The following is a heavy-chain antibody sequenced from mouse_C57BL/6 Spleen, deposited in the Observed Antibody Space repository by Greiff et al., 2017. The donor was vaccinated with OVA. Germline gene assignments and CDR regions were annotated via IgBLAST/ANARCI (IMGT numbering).Heavy chain of an antibody. V-gene: IGHV5-17*01. CDR2: ISSGSSTI. CDR1: GFTFSDYG. D-gene: IGHD2-1*01. Sequence: EVNLVESGGGLVKPGGSLKLSCAASGFTFSDYGMHWVRQAPEKGLEWVAYISSGSSTIYYADTVKGRFTISRDNAKNTLFLQMTSLRSEDTAMYYCARESLLLGAFDYWGQGTTLTVSS. CDR3: ARESLLLGAFDY. J-gene: IGHJ2*01.